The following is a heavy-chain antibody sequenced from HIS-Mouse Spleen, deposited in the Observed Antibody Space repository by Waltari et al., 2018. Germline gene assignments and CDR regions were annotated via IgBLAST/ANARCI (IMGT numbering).Heavy chain of an antibody. D-gene: IGHD6-13*01. CDR3: ARSPCIAAAGTDY. V-gene: IGHV3-21*01. J-gene: IGHJ4*02. CDR2: ISRSISYR. CDR1: GFTVGSYS. Sequence: EVQLVEAGGGLVKAGGSLRLCSAATGFTVGSYSMNWVRRAPGEWLEWFSSISRSISYRYNADSVQGRVTISRNNAKNSLYLQMNSLRADDTAVYYCARSPCIAAAGTDYWGQGTLVTVSS.